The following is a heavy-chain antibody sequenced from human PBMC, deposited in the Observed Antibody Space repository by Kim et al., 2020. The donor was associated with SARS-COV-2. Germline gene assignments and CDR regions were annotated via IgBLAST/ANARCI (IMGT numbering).Heavy chain of an antibody. D-gene: IGHD5-12*01. Sequence: GGSLRLSCAASGFIFSNTLMSWVRQAPGKGLEWVGRIKSKTEGGTIDYAAPVKGRFTISRDNSKNTLYLQVNSLKIEDTAVYYCTTSGGYSGYDDDYWGQGTLVTVSS. CDR1: GFIFSNTL. CDR3: TTSGGYSGYDDDY. V-gene: IGHV3-15*01. J-gene: IGHJ4*02. CDR2: IKSKTEGGTI.